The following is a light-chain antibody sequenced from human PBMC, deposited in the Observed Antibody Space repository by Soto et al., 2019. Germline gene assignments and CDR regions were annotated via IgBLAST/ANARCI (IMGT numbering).Light chain of an antibody. J-gene: IGLJ2*01. V-gene: IGLV2-14*03. CDR1: ISDVGDYNY. CDR3: SSYTSTSTLVV. Sequence: QSALTQPASVSGSPGQSITISCTGTISDVGDYNYVSWYQHHPGKAPKLMIYDVSTRPSGVSNRFSGSKSGNTASLTISGLQTEDEADSYCSSYTSTSTLVVFGGGTKLTVL. CDR2: DVS.